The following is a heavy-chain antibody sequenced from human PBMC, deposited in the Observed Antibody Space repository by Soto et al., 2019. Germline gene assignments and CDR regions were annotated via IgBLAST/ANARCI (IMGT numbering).Heavy chain of an antibody. J-gene: IGHJ6*02. Sequence: GGSLRLSCAASGFTVSSNYMSWVRQAPGKGLEWVSVIYSGGGTYYADSVKGRFTISRDNSKNTLYLQMNSLRAEDTAAYYCARALSGTSIYYYYYGMDVWGQGTTVTVSS. V-gene: IGHV3-66*01. CDR1: GFTVSSNY. CDR3: ARALSGTSIYYYYYGMDV. CDR2: IYSGGGT. D-gene: IGHD1-1*01.